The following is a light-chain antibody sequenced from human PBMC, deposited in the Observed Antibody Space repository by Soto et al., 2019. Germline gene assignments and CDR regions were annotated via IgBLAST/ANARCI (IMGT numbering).Light chain of an antibody. J-gene: IGKJ2*01. CDR3: QQSYSTPRLFT. CDR2: AAS. CDR1: QSISRY. Sequence: DIKMTQSTSSLSASVGDSVTITCRASQSISRYLNWYQQKPGKAPKLLIYAASSLQSGVPSRFSGSGSGTDFTLTISSLQPEDSATYYCQQSYSTPRLFTFGQGTNLEI. V-gene: IGKV1-39*01.